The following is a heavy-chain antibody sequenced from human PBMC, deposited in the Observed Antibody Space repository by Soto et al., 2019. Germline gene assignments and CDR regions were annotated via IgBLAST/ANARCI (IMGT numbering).Heavy chain of an antibody. CDR1: GFSLTTVGMG. CDR3: AHRNSRMFAFDI. D-gene: IGHD3-10*02. Sequence: ESGPTLVNPTQTLTLTCTFSGFSLTTVGMGVGWIRQPPGKALDWLGIIYWDDDKRYSPSLNGRVTFIKDTSKNQVVLTMTNMDPVDTATYYCAHRNSRMFAFDIWGQGTLVTVSS. CDR2: IYWDDDK. J-gene: IGHJ3*02. V-gene: IGHV2-5*02.